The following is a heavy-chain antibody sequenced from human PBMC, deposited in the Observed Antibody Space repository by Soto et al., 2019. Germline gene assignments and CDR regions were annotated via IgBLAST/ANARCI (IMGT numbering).Heavy chain of an antibody. CDR3: AKEKDRGAYYYDSSGYPTFDY. J-gene: IGHJ4*02. Sequence: GGSLRLSCAASGFTFSSYGMHWVRQAPGKGLEWVAVISYDGSNKYYADSVKGRFTISRDNSKNTLYLQINSLRAEDTAVYYCAKEKDRGAYYYDSSGYPTFDYWGQGTLVTVSS. D-gene: IGHD3-22*01. CDR2: ISYDGSNK. CDR1: GFTFSSYG. V-gene: IGHV3-30*18.